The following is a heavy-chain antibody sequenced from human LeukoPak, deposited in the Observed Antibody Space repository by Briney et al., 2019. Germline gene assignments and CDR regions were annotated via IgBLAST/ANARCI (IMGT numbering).Heavy chain of an antibody. CDR1: GFTFSSYG. D-gene: IGHD6-13*01. CDR3: AKFPGGIAAAGPFDY. Sequence: GGSLRLSCAASGFTFSSYGMHWVRQAPGKGLEWVAVISHDGSNKYYADSVKGRFTISRDNSKNTLYLQMNSLRAEDTAVYYCAKFPGGIAAAGPFDYWGQGTLVTVSS. V-gene: IGHV3-30*18. CDR2: ISHDGSNK. J-gene: IGHJ4*02.